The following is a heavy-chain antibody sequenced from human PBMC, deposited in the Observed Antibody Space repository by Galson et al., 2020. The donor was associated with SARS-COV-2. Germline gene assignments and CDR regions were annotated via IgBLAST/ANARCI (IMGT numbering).Heavy chain of an antibody. CDR2: ISSSSSYI. V-gene: IGHV3-21*01. CDR3: ASSDYYYYYGMDV. CDR1: GFTFSSYS. Sequence: NSGGSLRLSCAASGFTFSSYSMNWVRQAPGKGLEWVSSISSSSSYIYYADSVKGRFTISRDNAKNSLYLQMNSLRAEDTAVYYCASSDYYYYYGMDVWGQGTTVTVSS. D-gene: IGHD6-25*01. J-gene: IGHJ6*02.